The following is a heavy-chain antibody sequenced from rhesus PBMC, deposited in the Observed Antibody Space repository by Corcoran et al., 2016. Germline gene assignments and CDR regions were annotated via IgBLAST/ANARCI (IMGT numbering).Heavy chain of an antibody. D-gene: IGHD6S26*01. V-gene: IGHV3-16*02. CDR1: GFTSSNFW. J-gene: IGHJ4*01. Sequence: EVQLAESGGGLVQPGGSLRLSCAASGFTSSNFWMSCVRQVPGKGLDWVDRNKNKADGGTASYAESVKGRFTNSRDDSKNTLYLQMNSLKTEYTAVYYCTRGGSCWSGYFDYWGQGVLVTVSS. CDR3: TRGGSCWSGYFDY. CDR2: NKNKADGGTA.